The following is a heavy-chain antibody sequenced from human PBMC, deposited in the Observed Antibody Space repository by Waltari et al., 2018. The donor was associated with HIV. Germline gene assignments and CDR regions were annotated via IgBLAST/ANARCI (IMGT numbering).Heavy chain of an antibody. V-gene: IGHV4-39*07. J-gene: IGHJ4*02. CDR3: ARSRSGSFPTYYVDY. CDR2: IYYSGST. CDR1: GGSISSSSYY. D-gene: IGHD1-26*01. Sequence: QLQLQESGPGLVKPSETLSLTCTVSGGSISSSSYYWGWIRQPPGKGLEWIGSIYYSGSTYYNPSLKSRVTISVDTSKNQFSLKLSSVTAADTAVYYCARSRSGSFPTYYVDYWGQGTLVTVSS.